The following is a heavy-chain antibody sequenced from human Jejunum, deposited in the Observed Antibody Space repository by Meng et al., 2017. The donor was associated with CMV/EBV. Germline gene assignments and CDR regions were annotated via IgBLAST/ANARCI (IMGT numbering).Heavy chain of an antibody. CDR1: GFTFRNYA. D-gene: IGHD6-6*01. CDR2: ISTYNGNT. Sequence: QVQLVQSGAEGKKPGASVKVSCKASGFTFRNYALHWVRQAPGQGLEWMGWISTYNGNTHFGRSFQGRLSMTTDTSTKTAYMELRSLRSDDTAVYFCARSRVSYSSSSASAYWGQGTLVTVSS. V-gene: IGHV1-3*04. J-gene: IGHJ4*02. CDR3: ARSRVSYSSSSASAY.